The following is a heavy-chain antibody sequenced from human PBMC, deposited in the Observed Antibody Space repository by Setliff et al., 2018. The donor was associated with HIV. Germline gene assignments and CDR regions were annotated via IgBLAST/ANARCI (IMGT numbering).Heavy chain of an antibody. CDR3: AREKYDSSGYFDY. CDR2: IDYSGST. J-gene: IGHJ4*02. D-gene: IGHD3-22*01. Sequence: TSETLSLTCAVSGVSITSATYYWSWIRHSPGKGLEWIGYIDYSGSTNYNPSLKSRVTISVDTSKNQFSLKLSSVTAADTAVYYCAREKYDSSGYFDYWGQGTLVTVSS. V-gene: IGHV4-61*01. CDR1: GVSITSATYY.